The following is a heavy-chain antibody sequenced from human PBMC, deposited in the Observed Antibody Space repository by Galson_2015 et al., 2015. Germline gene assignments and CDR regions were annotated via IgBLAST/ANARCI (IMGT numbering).Heavy chain of an antibody. CDR1: GGSISSSSYY. CDR3: ARLSPNLEWLLYFDY. CDR2: IYYSGST. Sequence: ETLSLTCTVSGGSISSSSYYWGWIRQPPGKGLEWIGSIYYSGSTYYNPSLKSRVTISVDTSKNQFSLKLSSVTAADTAVYYCARLSPNLEWLLYFDYWGQGTLVTVSS. D-gene: IGHD3-3*01. V-gene: IGHV4-39*01. J-gene: IGHJ4*02.